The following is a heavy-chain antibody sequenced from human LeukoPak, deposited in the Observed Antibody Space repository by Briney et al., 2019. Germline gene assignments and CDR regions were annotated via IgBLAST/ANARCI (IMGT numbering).Heavy chain of an antibody. D-gene: IGHD6-25*01. CDR1: GFTLSSYD. J-gene: IGHJ5*02. CDR3: ARGGKGLGFDP. V-gene: IGHV3-13*01. CDR2: IGTAGDT. Sequence: GGSLRLSCAASGFTLSSYDMHWVRQATGKGLEWVSSIGTAGDTYYLGSVKGRFTISREIAKNSLSLRMNSLSAADTAVYYCARGGKGLGFDPWGQGTLVTVSS.